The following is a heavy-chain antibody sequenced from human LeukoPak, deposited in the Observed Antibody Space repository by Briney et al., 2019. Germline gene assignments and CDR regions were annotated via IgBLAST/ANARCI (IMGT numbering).Heavy chain of an antibody. V-gene: IGHV3-33*01. CDR3: ARGSYYYDSSGYLDY. CDR2: IWYDGSNK. J-gene: IGHJ4*02. Sequence: GGPLRLSCAASGFTFSSYGMHWVRQAPGKGLEWVAVIWYDGSNKYYADSVKGRFTISRDNSKNTLYLQMNSLRAEDTAVYYCARGSYYYDSSGYLDYWGQGTLVTVSS. CDR1: GFTFSSYG. D-gene: IGHD3-22*01.